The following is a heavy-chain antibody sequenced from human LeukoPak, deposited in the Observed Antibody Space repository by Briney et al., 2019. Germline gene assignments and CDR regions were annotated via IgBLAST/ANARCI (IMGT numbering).Heavy chain of an antibody. D-gene: IGHD2-2*01. CDR3: ARSPAAISFGFDP. J-gene: IGHJ5*02. CDR1: GGSISSGGYY. V-gene: IGHV4-31*03. CDR2: IYYSGST. Sequence: PSETLSLTCTVSGGSISSGGYYWRWIRQHSGKGLEWIGYIYYSGSTYYNPSLKSRVTISVDTSKNQFSLKLSSVTAADTAVYYCARSPAAISFGFDPWSQGTLVTVSS.